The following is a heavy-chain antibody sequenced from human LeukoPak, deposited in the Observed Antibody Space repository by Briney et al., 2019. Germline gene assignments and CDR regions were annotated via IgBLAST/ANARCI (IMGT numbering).Heavy chain of an antibody. CDR3: ASRGITGTTSYNYFDP. V-gene: IGHV3-30*02. CDR2: IWFDGSNK. D-gene: IGHD1-7*01. Sequence: GGCLRLSCAASGFTFSIYGMHWVRQAPGKGLEWVAFIWFDGSNKYYADSVKGRFTISRDNSKNTVYLQMNSLRTEDTAVYYCASRGITGTTSYNYFDPWGQGTLVTVSS. CDR1: GFTFSIYG. J-gene: IGHJ5*02.